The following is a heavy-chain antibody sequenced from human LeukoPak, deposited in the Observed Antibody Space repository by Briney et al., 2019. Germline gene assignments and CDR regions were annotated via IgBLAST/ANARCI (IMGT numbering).Heavy chain of an antibody. CDR2: IYHSGST. CDR1: GGSISSGGYY. V-gene: IGHV4-30-2*01. Sequence: PSETLSLTCTVSGGSISSGGYYWSWIRQPPGKGLEWIGYIYHSGSTYYNPSLKSRVTISVDRSKNQFSLKLSSVTAADTAVYYCARGLAYYDFWSGYYGVPPYYMDVWGKGTTVTVSS. J-gene: IGHJ6*03. D-gene: IGHD3-3*01. CDR3: ARGLAYYDFWSGYYGVPPYYMDV.